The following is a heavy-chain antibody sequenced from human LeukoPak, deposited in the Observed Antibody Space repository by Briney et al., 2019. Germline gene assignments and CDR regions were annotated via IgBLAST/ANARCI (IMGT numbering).Heavy chain of an antibody. Sequence: GESLKISCKGSGYSFNSYWIGWVRRMPGKGLEWMGIIYPGDSETRKSPSFQGQVTMSVDKSINTAYLQWSSLKASDTAMYYCARPASGSNVFDYWGQGTLVTVSS. D-gene: IGHD1-26*01. V-gene: IGHV5-51*01. CDR2: IYPGDSET. CDR3: ARPASGSNVFDY. CDR1: GYSFNSYW. J-gene: IGHJ4*02.